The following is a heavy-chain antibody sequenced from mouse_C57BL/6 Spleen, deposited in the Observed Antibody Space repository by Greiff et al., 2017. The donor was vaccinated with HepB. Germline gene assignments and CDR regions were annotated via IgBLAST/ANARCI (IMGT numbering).Heavy chain of an antibody. Sequence: VQLVESGAELVRPGASVKLSCKASGYTFTDYYINWVKQRPGQGLEWIARIYPGSGNTYYNEKFKGKATLTAEKSSSTAYMQLSSLTSEDSAVYFCARETLAVVDYWGQVTTLTVSS. CDR3: ARETLAVVDY. V-gene: IGHV1-76*01. CDR2: IYPGSGNT. J-gene: IGHJ2*01. CDR1: GYTFTDYY.